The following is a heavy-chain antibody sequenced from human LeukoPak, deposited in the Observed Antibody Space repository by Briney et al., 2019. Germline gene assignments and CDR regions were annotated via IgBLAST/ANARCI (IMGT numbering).Heavy chain of an antibody. Sequence: PSETLSLTCAVYGGSFSGYYWSWIRQPPGKGLVWIGEINHSGSTNYNPSLKSRVTISVDTSKNQFSLKLSSVTAADTAVYYCARRGPGYCSSTSCYTRGGFDYWGQGTLVTVSS. V-gene: IGHV4-34*01. D-gene: IGHD2-2*02. J-gene: IGHJ4*02. CDR3: ARRGPGYCSSTSCYTRGGFDY. CDR1: GGSFSGYY. CDR2: INHSGST.